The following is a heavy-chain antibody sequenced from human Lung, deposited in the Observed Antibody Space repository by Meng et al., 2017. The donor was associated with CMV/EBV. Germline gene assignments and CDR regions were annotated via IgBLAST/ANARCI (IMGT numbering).Heavy chain of an antibody. V-gene: IGHV3-23*01. CDR1: GFTFSSYV. J-gene: IGHJ4*02. D-gene: IGHD3-9*01. CDR2: ISGSDSST. CDR3: AKGTGAAIYYFDY. Sequence: GESLKISCAASGFTFSSYVMTWVRQAPGKGLEWVSSISGSDSSTNYADSVKGRFTISRDNSKNTLYVQMNSLTAEDTAVYYCAKGTGAAIYYFDYWGQGTXVTVSS.